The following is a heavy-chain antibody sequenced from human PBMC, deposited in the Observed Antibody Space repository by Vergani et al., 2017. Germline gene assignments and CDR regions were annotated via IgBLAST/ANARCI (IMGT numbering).Heavy chain of an antibody. D-gene: IGHD2-2*01. CDR2: VSTGTKSQ. Sequence: QLVESGGGWVQPGGSLRLSCVVSGFDFSSYIMNWVRQAPGKGLEWVSFVSTGTKSQSYAESVKGRFTISRDSAKNSLYLQMDSLRAEDTAVYYCAREYSSTSGRAFECWDEGKKVTVSS. J-gene: IGHJ3*01. CDR1: GFDFSSYI. CDR3: AREYSSTSGRAFEC. V-gene: IGHV3-48*01.